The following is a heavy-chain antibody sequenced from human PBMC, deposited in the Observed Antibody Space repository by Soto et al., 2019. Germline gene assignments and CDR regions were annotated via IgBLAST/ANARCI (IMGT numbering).Heavy chain of an antibody. CDR1: GFTFSIYA. CDR2: ISDDGSNA. CDR3: ARDRLLEVRNYFDY. V-gene: IGHV3-30-3*01. Sequence: SCSASGFTFSIYAMHWFRQAPGKGLEWVAVISDDGSNAYYADSVKGRFTMSRENSKNTLYLQMNSLRGEDTAVYYCARDRLLEVRNYFDYWGQGALVTVSS. D-gene: IGHD2-8*02. J-gene: IGHJ4*02.